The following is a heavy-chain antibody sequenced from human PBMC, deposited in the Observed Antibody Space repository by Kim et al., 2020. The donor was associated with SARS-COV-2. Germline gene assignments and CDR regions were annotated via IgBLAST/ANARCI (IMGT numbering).Heavy chain of an antibody. CDR3: ARGSSSWYVWFDP. D-gene: IGHD6-13*01. J-gene: IGHJ5*02. CDR1: GGSISSGSYY. Sequence: SETLSLTCTVSGGSISSGSYYWSWIRQPAGKGLEWIGRIYTSGSTNYNPSLKSRVTISVDTSKNQFSLKLSSVTAADTAVYYCARGSSSWYVWFDPLGQGPLVTVSS. V-gene: IGHV4-61*02. CDR2: IYTSGST.